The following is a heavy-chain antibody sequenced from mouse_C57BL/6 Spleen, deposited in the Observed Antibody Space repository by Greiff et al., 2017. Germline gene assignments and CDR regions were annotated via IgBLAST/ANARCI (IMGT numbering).Heavy chain of an antibody. Sequence: QVQLQQPGAELVKPGASVKLSCKASGYTFTSYWMHWVKQRPGRGLEWIGRIDPNSGGTKYNEKFKSKATLTVDKPSSTAYMHLSSLTSEDSAVYYCASPPNWDDWYFDVWGTGTTVTVSS. V-gene: IGHV1-72*01. J-gene: IGHJ1*03. CDR3: ASPPNWDDWYFDV. CDR1: GYTFTSYW. D-gene: IGHD4-1*01. CDR2: IDPNSGGT.